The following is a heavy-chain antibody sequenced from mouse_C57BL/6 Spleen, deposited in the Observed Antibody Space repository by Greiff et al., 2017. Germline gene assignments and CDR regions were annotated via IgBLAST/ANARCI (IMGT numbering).Heavy chain of an antibody. Sequence: QVQLKESGAELVKPGASVKISCKASGYAFSSYWMNWVTQRPGKGLEWIGQIYPGAGDTNYNGKFKGKATLTADKSSSTAYMQLSSLTSEDSAVYFCARQDGSSSAWFAYWGQGTLVTVSA. CDR3: ARQDGSSSAWFAY. J-gene: IGHJ3*01. CDR2: IYPGAGDT. V-gene: IGHV1-80*01. CDR1: GYAFSSYW. D-gene: IGHD1-1*01.